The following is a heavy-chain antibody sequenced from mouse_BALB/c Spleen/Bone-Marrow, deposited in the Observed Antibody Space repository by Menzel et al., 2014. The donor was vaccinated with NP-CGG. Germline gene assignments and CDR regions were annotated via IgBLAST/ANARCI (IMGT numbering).Heavy chain of an antibody. V-gene: IGHV1S137*01. CDR1: GYTFTDYA. CDR2: ISTYYGDA. D-gene: IGHD1-2*01. Sequence: VKLVESGAELVRPGVSVKISCKGSGYTFTDYAMHWVKQSHAKSLEWIGVISTYYGDASYNQKFKGKATMTEDKSSSTAYMELARLTSEDSAIYYCARETLLRSGYFDVWGAGTTVTVSS. CDR3: ARETLLRSGYFDV. J-gene: IGHJ1*01.